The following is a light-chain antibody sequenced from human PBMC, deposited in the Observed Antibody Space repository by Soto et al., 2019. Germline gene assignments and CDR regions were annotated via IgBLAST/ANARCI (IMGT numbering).Light chain of an antibody. Sequence: EIVLTQSPGTLSLSPGERATLSCRASQSVSSSYLACYQQKPGQAPRLLIYGASSRATGIPDRFSGSGSGTEVTLIISRLEQEDFAVYYCQQYGISPMYTFGQGTKLEIK. J-gene: IGKJ2*01. CDR2: GAS. CDR3: QQYGISPMYT. CDR1: QSVSSSY. V-gene: IGKV3-20*01.